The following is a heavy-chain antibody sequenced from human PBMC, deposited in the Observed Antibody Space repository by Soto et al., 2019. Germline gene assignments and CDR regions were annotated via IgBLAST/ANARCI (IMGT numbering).Heavy chain of an antibody. CDR3: FKGAQQGI. Sequence: EVQLVESGGDLVKPGGSLRLSGVASGITVSNPWMIWVRQAPGKGLEWVGGIRPKADGGTTDFAAPVKGRFTISRDDSKNTLYLQMNSVETEDTAVYYCFKGAQQGIWGRGTLVTVSS. V-gene: IGHV3-15*05. CDR2: IRPKADGGTT. J-gene: IGHJ4*02. CDR1: GITVSNPW.